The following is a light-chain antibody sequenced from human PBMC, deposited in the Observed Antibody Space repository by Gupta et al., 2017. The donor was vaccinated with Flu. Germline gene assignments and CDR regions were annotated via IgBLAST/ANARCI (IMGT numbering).Light chain of an antibody. J-gene: IGKJ2*01. CDR2: GAS. CDR3: QQYYDWPPLT. V-gene: IGKV3-15*01. Sequence: ATLSVSPGERATLSCRASQSITSNLAWYQQKPGQAPRLLLYGASTRATGIPTRFSGSGSGTEFTLTISSLQSEDFAVYYCQQYYDWPPLTFGQGTKLEI. CDR1: QSITSN.